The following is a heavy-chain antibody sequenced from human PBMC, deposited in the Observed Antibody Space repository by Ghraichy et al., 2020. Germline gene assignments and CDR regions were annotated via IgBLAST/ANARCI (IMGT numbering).Heavy chain of an antibody. CDR1: GGSFSGYY. CDR3: ARFAGYNWYYYYGIDV. CDR2: INHSGST. D-gene: IGHD1-20*01. Sequence: SETLSLTCAVYGGSFSGYYWSWIRQPPGKGLEWIGEINHSGSTNYNPSLKSRVTISVDTSKNQFSLKLSSVTAADTAVYYCARFAGYNWYYYYGIDVWGQGTTVTVSS. J-gene: IGHJ6*02. V-gene: IGHV4-34*01.